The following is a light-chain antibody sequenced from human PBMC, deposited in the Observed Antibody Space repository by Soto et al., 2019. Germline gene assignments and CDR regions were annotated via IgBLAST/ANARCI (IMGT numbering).Light chain of an antibody. V-gene: IGKV3-11*01. CDR1: QRVSSY. CDR2: DAS. J-gene: IGKJ1*01. Sequence: PGERATLSCRASQRVSSYLAWYQQKPGQAPRLLIYDASNRATGIPARFSGSGSGTDFTLTISSLEPEDFAVYYCQQRSTTWTFGQGTKVEIK. CDR3: QQRSTTWT.